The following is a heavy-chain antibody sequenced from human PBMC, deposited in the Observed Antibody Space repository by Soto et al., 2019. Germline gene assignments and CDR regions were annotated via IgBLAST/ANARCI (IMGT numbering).Heavy chain of an antibody. D-gene: IGHD6-13*01. CDR1: GASISSYF. CDR2: MHFSGTT. V-gene: IGHV4-59*01. J-gene: IGHJ4*02. CDR3: AAGNDY. Sequence: QVQLQESGPGLVKPSETLSLTCTVSGASISSYFWNWIRQPPGKGLEWIGNMHFSGTTYYNPSLKSRHNISVDTSKNHFSLKLRSVTAADAAIYYCAAGNDYWGQGTLVTVSS.